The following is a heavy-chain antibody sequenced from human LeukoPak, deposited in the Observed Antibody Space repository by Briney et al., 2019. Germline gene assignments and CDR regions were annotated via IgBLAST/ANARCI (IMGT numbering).Heavy chain of an antibody. V-gene: IGHV3-23*01. Sequence: PGGSLRLSCAASGFTFSNFAVSWVRQAPGKGLEWVSAISGSGGSTYYADSVKGRFAISRDNSKNTLYLQMNSLRAEDTAVYYCAKSPAVDAAFDIWGQGTTVTV. CDR2: ISGSGGST. D-gene: IGHD4-23*01. CDR3: AKSPAVDAAFDI. J-gene: IGHJ3*02. CDR1: GFTFSNFA.